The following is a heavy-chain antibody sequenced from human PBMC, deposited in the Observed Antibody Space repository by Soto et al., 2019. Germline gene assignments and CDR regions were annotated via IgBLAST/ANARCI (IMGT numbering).Heavy chain of an antibody. CDR2: FTPMLRLA. CDR3: ATNYGSGYTHLDY. V-gene: IGHV1-69*02. Sequence: QVQLVQSGAEVKKHGSSVKVSCTASGDTFKFYTINWVRQVPGQGLEWMGRFTPMLRLANFAQKFQGRVTMTADESTNTAYLFVRSLRSEDTAVYYCATNYGSGYTHLDYWGQGTLVTASS. D-gene: IGHD3-10*01. CDR1: GDTFKFYT. J-gene: IGHJ4*02.